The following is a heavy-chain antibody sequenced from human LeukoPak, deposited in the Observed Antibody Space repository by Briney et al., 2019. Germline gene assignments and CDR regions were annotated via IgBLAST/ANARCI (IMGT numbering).Heavy chain of an antibody. J-gene: IGHJ3*02. V-gene: IGHV4-59*01. CDR1: GGSISSYY. Sequence: SETLSLTCTVSGGSISSYYWSWIRQPPGKGLEWIGNIYYSGSTNYNPSLKSRVTISVDTSKNQFSLKLSSVTAADTAVYYCARVQSSGWFELRAFDIWGQGTMVTVS. CDR3: ARVQSSGWFELRAFDI. D-gene: IGHD6-19*01. CDR2: IYYSGST.